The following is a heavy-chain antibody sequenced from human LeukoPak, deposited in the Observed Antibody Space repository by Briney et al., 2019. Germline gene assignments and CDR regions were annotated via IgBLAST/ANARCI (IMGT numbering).Heavy chain of an antibody. CDR1: GYTFSDYY. J-gene: IGHJ3*02. Sequence: ASVKVSFKTSGYTFSDYYIHWVRQAPGQGLDWMGWINPNSGVTNYAHKFQGRVSITSDTPSTTVHVELSRLTSDDTAIYYCARAGAFSYGDALEIWGQGTVLTVSS. D-gene: IGHD5-18*01. V-gene: IGHV1-2*02. CDR2: INPNSGVT. CDR3: ARAGAFSYGDALEI.